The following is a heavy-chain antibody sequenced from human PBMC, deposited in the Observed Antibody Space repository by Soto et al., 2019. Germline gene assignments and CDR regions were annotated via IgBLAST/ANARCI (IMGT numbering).Heavy chain of an antibody. CDR2: INPSGEHT. J-gene: IGHJ4*02. D-gene: IGHD2-15*01. CDR1: GYSFKDHY. CDR3: ARISCKGGSCYFDFDH. V-gene: IGHV1-46*02. Sequence: GALVKVSCKASGYSFKDHYMHWVRQAPGRGLEWVGIINPSGEHTNYAQQFRGRVAMTRDTSTSTACMELRSLGSEDTAVYFCARISCKGGSCYFDFDHWGQGTLVTVSS.